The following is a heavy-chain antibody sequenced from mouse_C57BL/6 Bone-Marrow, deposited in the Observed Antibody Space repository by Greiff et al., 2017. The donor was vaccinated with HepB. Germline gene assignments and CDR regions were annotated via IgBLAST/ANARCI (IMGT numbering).Heavy chain of an antibody. Sequence: VQLQQSGAELARPGASVKLSCKASGYTFTSYGISWVKQRTGQGLEWIGEIYPRSGNTYYNEKFKGKATLTADKSSSTAYMELRSLTSEDSAVYFCANSYGTKSFAYWGQGTLVTVSA. CDR2: IYPRSGNT. CDR1: GYTFTSYG. D-gene: IGHD1-1*01. CDR3: ANSYGTKSFAY. J-gene: IGHJ3*01. V-gene: IGHV1-81*01.